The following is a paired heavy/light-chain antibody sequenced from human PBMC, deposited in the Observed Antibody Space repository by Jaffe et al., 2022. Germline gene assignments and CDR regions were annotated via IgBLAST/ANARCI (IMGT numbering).Heavy chain of an antibody. D-gene: IGHD3-3*01. CDR3: AKDTGDYDFWSGYYTPNWFDP. Sequence: EVQLLESGGGLVQPGGSLRLSCAASGFTFSSYAMSWVRQAPGKGLEWVSAISGSGGSTYYADSVKGRFTIYKDNFKNTLYLQMNSLRAEDTAVYYCAKDTGDYDFWSGYYTPNWFDPWGQGTLVTVSS. CDR2: ISGSGGST. CDR1: GFTFSSYA. J-gene: IGHJ5*02. V-gene: IGHV3-23*01.
Light chain of an antibody. CDR3: QQYGNSPEAMYT. V-gene: IGKV3-20*01. J-gene: IGKJ2*01. CDR1: QSVSSSF. Sequence: EIVLTQSPGTLSLSPGERATLSCRASQSVSSSFLAWYQQKPGQAPRLLIYGASSRAAGIPDRFSGSGSETDFTLTISRLEPEDFAVYFCQQYGNSPEAMYTFGQGTKLEIK. CDR2: GAS.